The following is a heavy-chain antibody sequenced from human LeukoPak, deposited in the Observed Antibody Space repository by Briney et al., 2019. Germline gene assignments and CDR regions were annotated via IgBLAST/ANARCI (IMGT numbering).Heavy chain of an antibody. CDR2: IRSKAYGGTT. D-gene: IGHD6-19*01. Sequence: GGSLRLSCTASGFTFGDYAMSWFRQAPGKGLEWVGFIRSKAYGGTTEYAASVKGRFTISRDDSKSIAYLQMNSLKTEDTAVYYCTRQETVAGPQYRDYWAREPWSPSPQ. CDR1: GFTFGDYA. J-gene: IGHJ4*02. V-gene: IGHV3-49*03. CDR3: TRQETVAGPQYRDY.